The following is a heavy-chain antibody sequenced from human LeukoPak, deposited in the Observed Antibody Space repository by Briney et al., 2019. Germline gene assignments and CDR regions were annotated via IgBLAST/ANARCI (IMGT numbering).Heavy chain of an antibody. CDR3: ARDKGNHFPYYGDYYWFDP. CDR1: GVSMSRFY. V-gene: IGHV4-59*01. J-gene: IGHJ5*02. CDR2: IYYSGST. Sequence: SETLSLTCSISGVSMSRFYWTWIRQPPGKGLEWIGYIYYSGSTNYNPSLKSRVTISVDTSKNHFSLKLSSVTAADTAVYYCARDKGNHFPYYGDYYWFDPWGQGTLVTVSS. D-gene: IGHD4-17*01.